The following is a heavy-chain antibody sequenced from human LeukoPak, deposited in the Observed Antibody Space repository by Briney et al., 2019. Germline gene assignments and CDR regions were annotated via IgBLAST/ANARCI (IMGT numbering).Heavy chain of an antibody. CDR2: IYTSGST. CDR3: ARGGIAAAGTRYFDY. Sequence: PSETLSLTCAVYGGSFSGYYWSWIRQPAGKGLEWIGRIYTSGSTNYNPSLKSRVTMSVDTSKNQFSLKLSSVTAADTAVYYCARGGIAAAGTRYFDYWGQGTLVTVSS. D-gene: IGHD6-13*01. CDR1: GGSFSGYY. V-gene: IGHV4-59*10. J-gene: IGHJ4*02.